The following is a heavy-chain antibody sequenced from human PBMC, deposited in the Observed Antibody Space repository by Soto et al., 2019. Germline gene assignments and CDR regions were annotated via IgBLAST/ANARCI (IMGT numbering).Heavy chain of an antibody. CDR2: INHSGVT. CDR3: ARFSGSYYYAMDV. D-gene: IGHD6-19*01. V-gene: IGHV4-34*01. Sequence: QVQLQQWGAGLLKPSGTLSLTCAVYGGSFSGYYWSWIRQPPGKGLEWIGEINHSGVTNYKPSLKRRATLSXDXAKIQFSLQLKSVTAADTALYYCARFSGSYYYAMDVWGQGSPVTVSS. CDR1: GGSFSGYY. J-gene: IGHJ6*02.